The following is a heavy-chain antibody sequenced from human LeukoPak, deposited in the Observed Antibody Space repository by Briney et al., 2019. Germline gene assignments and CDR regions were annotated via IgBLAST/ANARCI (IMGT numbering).Heavy chain of an antibody. V-gene: IGHV3-48*03. CDR3: ARSILSVADGRLGYFHR. D-gene: IGHD2-21*01. Sequence: PGGSLRLSCAASGFSFSSYEMNWVRQAPGKGLEWVSYISSSGSTMYYADSVKGRFTISRDNAKNTLYLEMNSLRAEDTAVYYCARSILSVADGRLGYFHRWGQGSLVTVSS. J-gene: IGHJ1*01. CDR1: GFSFSSYE. CDR2: ISSSGSTM.